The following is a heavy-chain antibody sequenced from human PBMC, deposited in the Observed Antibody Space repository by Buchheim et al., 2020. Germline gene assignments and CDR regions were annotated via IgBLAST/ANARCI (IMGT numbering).Heavy chain of an antibody. J-gene: IGHJ4*02. Sequence: EVELVESGGGLVQPGGSLRLSCVASGFTLSVYSMDWVRQAPGKGLEWISFIAPSGDTIYYRDSVKGRFTISSDNAKNSLFLQMDSLTDEDTAIYYCARGWRQNSFDHWGQGTL. V-gene: IGHV3-48*02. D-gene: IGHD2-15*01. CDR1: GFTLSVYS. CDR3: ARGWRQNSFDH. CDR2: IAPSGDTI.